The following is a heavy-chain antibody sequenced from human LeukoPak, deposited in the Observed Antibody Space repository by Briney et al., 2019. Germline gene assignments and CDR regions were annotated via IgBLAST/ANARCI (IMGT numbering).Heavy chain of an antibody. J-gene: IGHJ4*02. CDR1: GGSIGSYY. Sequence: PSETLSLTCTVSGGSIGSYYWSWIRQPPGKGLEWIGSIYYSGSTYYNPSLKSRVTISVDTSKNQFSLKLSSVTAADTAVYYCARRGYSYGYKYYFDYWGQGTLVTVSS. CDR3: ARRGYSYGYKYYFDY. CDR2: IYYSGST. V-gene: IGHV4-39*01. D-gene: IGHD5-18*01.